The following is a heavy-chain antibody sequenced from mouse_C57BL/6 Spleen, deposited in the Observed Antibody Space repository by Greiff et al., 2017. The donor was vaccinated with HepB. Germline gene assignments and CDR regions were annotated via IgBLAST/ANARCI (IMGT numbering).Heavy chain of an antibody. CDR2: IDPSDSET. D-gene: IGHD1-1*01. J-gene: IGHJ4*01. CDR1: GYTFTSYW. Sequence: QVQLQQPGAELVRPGSSVKLSCKASGYTFTSYWMHWVKQRPIQGLEWIGNIDPSDSETHYNQKFKDKATLTVDKSSSTAYMQLSSLTSEDSAVYYCARLGLLRVDYAMDYWGQGTSVTVSS. CDR3: ARLGLLRVDYAMDY. V-gene: IGHV1-52*01.